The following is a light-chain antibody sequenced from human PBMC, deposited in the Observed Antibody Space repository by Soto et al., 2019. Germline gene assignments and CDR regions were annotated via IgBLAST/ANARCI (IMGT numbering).Light chain of an antibody. V-gene: IGKV2-28*01. CDR2: LGS. J-gene: IGKJ1*01. CDR3: MQALQART. CDR1: QSLLDTNGYNY. Sequence: DIVMTQSPLSLPVTPGEPASISCRSSQSLLDTNGYNYLDWYLQKPGQSPQLLIYLGSNRASGVPDRFSGSGSGTDFTLKISRVEAEDVGVYYCMQALQARTFGQGTKVDIK.